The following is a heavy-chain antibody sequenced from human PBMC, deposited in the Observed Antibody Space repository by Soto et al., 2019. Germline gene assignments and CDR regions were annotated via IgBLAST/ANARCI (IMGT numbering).Heavy chain of an antibody. CDR3: AKEEGYCSGGSCYGYGMDV. V-gene: IGHV3-23*01. CDR1: GFTFSSYA. Sequence: EVQLLESGGGLVQPGGSLRLSCAASGFTFSSYAMSWVRQAPGKGLEWVSTISGSGGSTYYADSVKGRFTMSRDNSKNTLYLQMNSLRAEDTAVYYCAKEEGYCSGGSCYGYGMDVWGQGTTVTVSS. J-gene: IGHJ6*02. CDR2: ISGSGGST. D-gene: IGHD2-15*01.